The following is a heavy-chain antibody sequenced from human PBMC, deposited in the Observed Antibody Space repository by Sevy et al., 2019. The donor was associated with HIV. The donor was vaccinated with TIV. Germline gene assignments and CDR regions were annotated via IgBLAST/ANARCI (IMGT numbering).Heavy chain of an antibody. CDR3: ATHAGIAAAGRVFDY. CDR2: TRNKADGYTT. V-gene: IGHV3-72*01. Sequence: GGSLRLSCVASGFTYSDHYMEWVRQAPGKGLEWVGRTRNKADGYTTEYAASVKGRFTISRDESKNSLYVQMNSLKTEDTAVYYCATHAGIAAAGRVFDYWGQGTLVTVSS. CDR1: GFTYSDHY. D-gene: IGHD6-13*01. J-gene: IGHJ4*02.